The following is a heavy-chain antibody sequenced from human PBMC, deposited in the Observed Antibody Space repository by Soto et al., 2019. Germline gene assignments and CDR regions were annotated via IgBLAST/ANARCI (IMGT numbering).Heavy chain of an antibody. D-gene: IGHD3-22*01. CDR3: TTGIRITMIVVRDYYGMDV. CDR1: GFTFSNAW. V-gene: IGHV3-15*01. J-gene: IGHJ6*02. CDR2: IKSKTDGGTT. Sequence: PGGSLRLSCAASGFTFSNAWMSWVRQAPGKGLEWVGRIKSKTDGGTTDYAAPVKGRFTISRDDSKNTLYLQMNSLKTEDTAVYYCTTGIRITMIVVRDYYGMDVWGQGTTVTVSS.